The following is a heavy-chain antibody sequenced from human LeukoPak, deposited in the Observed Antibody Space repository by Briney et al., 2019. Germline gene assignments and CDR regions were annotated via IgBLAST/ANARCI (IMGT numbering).Heavy chain of an antibody. Sequence: PGGSLRLSCEASGFTFSSYAIRWVRQAPGTGLEWVSSIPGSGGATYYADSVRGRFSISRDSSKNTVYLQMNSLRDEDTAVYYCAKTRPLDSSSWSHGDYWGQGTLVTVSS. CDR1: GFTFSSYA. CDR2: IPGSGGAT. J-gene: IGHJ4*02. V-gene: IGHV3-23*01. CDR3: AKTRPLDSSSWSHGDY. D-gene: IGHD6-13*01.